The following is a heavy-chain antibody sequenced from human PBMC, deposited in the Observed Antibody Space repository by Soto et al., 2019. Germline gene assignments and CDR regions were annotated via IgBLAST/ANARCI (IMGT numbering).Heavy chain of an antibody. D-gene: IGHD3-10*01. J-gene: IGHJ3*02. CDR1: GFTFSDYY. Sequence: QVQLVESGGGLVKPGGSLRLSCAASGFTFSDYYMSWIRQAPGKGLEWVSYISSSSSYTNYADSVKGRFTISRDNAKNSLYLEMNSMRAEDTAVYYCAREGTYRNAFDIWGQGTMVTVSS. CDR2: ISSSSSYT. CDR3: AREGTYRNAFDI. V-gene: IGHV3-11*06.